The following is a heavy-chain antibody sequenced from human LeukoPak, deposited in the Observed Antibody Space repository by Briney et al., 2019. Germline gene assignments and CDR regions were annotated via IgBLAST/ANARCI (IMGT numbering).Heavy chain of an antibody. CDR1: GYTFTSYD. CDR2: MNPNSGNT. D-gene: IGHD6-13*01. J-gene: IGHJ5*02. Sequence: ASVKVSCKASGYTFTSYDINWVRQATGQGLEWMGWMNPNSGNTGYAQKFQGRVTMTRDTSISTAYVELSRLRSDDTAVYYCARAAAGTYEDWFDPWGQGTLVTVSS. CDR3: ARAAAGTYEDWFDP. V-gene: IGHV1-8*01.